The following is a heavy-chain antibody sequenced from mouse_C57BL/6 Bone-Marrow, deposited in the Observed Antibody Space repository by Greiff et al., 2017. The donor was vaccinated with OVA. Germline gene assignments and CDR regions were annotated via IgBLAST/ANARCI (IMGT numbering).Heavy chain of an antibody. CDR1: GFTFSSYG. D-gene: IGHD1-1*01. V-gene: IGHV5-6*02. CDR3: ARHGDYGSFFDY. J-gene: IGHJ2*01. Sequence: EVKLVESGGDLVKPGGSLKLSCAASGFTFSSYGISWVRQTPDKRLEWVATISSGGSYTYYPDSVKGRFTISRDNAKNTLYLQMSSLKSEDTAMYYCARHGDYGSFFDYWGQGTTLTVSS. CDR2: ISSGGSYT.